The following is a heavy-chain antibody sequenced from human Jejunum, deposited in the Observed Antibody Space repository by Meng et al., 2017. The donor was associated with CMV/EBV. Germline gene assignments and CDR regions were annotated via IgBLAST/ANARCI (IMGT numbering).Heavy chain of an antibody. D-gene: IGHD2-8*01. V-gene: IGHV1-69*12. CDR2: IIAVLTTP. Sequence: QVPILQIGAEVTSPGSPGRLSCTSSGGVFNNYALTWVRQAPGQGLEWMGGIIAVLTTPNYAPKFQGRLTITADASTGTTYMELSSLTSEDTAVYFCARGFTNGWQPFDFWGQGTLVTVSS. CDR1: GGVFNNYA. J-gene: IGHJ4*02. CDR3: ARGFTNGWQPFDF.